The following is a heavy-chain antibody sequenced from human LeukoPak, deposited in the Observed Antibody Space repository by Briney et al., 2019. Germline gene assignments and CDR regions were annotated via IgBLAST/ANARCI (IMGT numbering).Heavy chain of an antibody. V-gene: IGHV3-30-3*01. CDR3: ARVRGHWFDP. Sequence: GGSLRLSCAASGFTFSSYAMHWVRQAPGKGLEWVAVISYDGSNKYYADSVKGRFTISRDNSKNTLYLQMNSLRSEDTAVYYCARVRGHWFDPWGQGTLVTVSS. CDR2: ISYDGSNK. D-gene: IGHD5-24*01. J-gene: IGHJ5*02. CDR1: GFTFSSYA.